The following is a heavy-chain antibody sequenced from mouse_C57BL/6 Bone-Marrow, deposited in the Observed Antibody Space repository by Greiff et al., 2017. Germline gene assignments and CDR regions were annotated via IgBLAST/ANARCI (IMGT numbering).Heavy chain of an antibody. CDR1: GYTFTNYW. V-gene: IGHV1-63*01. Sequence: VQLHQSGAELVRPGTSVKMSCKASGYTFTNYWIGWAKQRPGHGLEWIGDIYPGGGYTNYNEKFKGKATLTVDKSSSTAYMQFSSMTYEDSAIYYCAGYSDWYLDVWGRGTAVTVSA. CDR3: AGYSDWYLDV. J-gene: IGHJ1*03. CDR2: IYPGGGYT. D-gene: IGHD2-12*01.